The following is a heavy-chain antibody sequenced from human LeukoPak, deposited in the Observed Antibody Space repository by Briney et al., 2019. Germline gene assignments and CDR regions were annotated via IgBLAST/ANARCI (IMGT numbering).Heavy chain of an antibody. CDR1: GYSISSGYY. CDR3: ARESKVATIDYYYYYMDV. V-gene: IGHV4-38-2*02. CDR2: IYHSGST. Sequence: SETLSLTCTVSGYSISSGYYGGGIRQAPGQGLEWIGSIYHSGSTYYNPSLKSRVTISVDTSKNQFSLKLSSLTAADTAVYYCARESKVATIDYYYYYMDVWGKGTTVTVSS. D-gene: IGHD5-12*01. J-gene: IGHJ6*03.